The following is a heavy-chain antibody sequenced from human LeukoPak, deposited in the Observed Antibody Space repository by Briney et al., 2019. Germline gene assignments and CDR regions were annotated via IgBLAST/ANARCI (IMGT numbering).Heavy chain of an antibody. CDR3: ARVGGYSSGWYRELDYYYYMDV. J-gene: IGHJ6*03. CDR1: GFTFSSYS. CDR2: ISSSSSYI. D-gene: IGHD6-19*01. V-gene: IGHV3-21*01. Sequence: GGSLRLSCAASGFTFSSYSMNWVRQAPGKGLEWVSSISSSSSYIYYADSVKGRFTISRDNAKNSLYLQMNSLRAEDTAVYYCARVGGYSSGWYRELDYYYYMDVWGKGTTVTVSS.